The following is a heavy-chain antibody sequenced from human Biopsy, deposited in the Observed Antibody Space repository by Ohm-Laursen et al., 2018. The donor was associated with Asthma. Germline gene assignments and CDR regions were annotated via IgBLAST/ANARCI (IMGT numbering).Heavy chain of an antibody. J-gene: IGHJ6*02. Sequence: SVKVSCKTSGYTFNGAGITWVRQAPGQGLEWMGWISVYNGNTKVAQKLQDRVTMITDTSTSTAYMELRSLRSDDTAVYYCASPTYCSGSSCINNYYYALDVWGQGTTVTVSS. CDR2: ISVYNGNT. D-gene: IGHD2-15*01. CDR3: ASPTYCSGSSCINNYYYALDV. V-gene: IGHV1-18*01. CDR1: GYTFNGAG.